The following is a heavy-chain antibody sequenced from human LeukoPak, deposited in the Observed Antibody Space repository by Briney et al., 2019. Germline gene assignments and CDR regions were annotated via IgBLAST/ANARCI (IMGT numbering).Heavy chain of an antibody. J-gene: IGHJ3*02. Sequence: GGSLRLSCAASGFTFSSYSINWVRQAPGKGLEWVSSISSGSSYISCADSVKGRFTISRDNAKKSLYLQMNSLRAEDTAVYYCVRDLGSIATAGTETFDIWGQGTMVTVSS. V-gene: IGHV3-21*01. CDR3: VRDLGSIATAGTETFDI. CDR1: GFTFSSYS. D-gene: IGHD6-13*01. CDR2: ISSGSSYI.